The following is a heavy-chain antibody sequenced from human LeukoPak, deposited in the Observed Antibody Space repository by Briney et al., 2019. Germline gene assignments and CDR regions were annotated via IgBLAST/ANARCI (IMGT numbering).Heavy chain of an antibody. D-gene: IGHD3-22*01. V-gene: IGHV2-5*02. CDR3: AHRRLDISGYWTHGSFDI. J-gene: IGHJ3*02. CDR2: IYCDDDK. Sequence: SGPTLALPSQILTLTCTFSEFSLSTSPVGVGWVRQLPGKALECLTLIYCDDDKRYSPSLNSRLTITNDTSKNQVVLTKTNMDPIDTARYYCAHRRLDISGYWTHGSFDIWGQGTMVTVSS. CDR1: EFSLSTSPVG.